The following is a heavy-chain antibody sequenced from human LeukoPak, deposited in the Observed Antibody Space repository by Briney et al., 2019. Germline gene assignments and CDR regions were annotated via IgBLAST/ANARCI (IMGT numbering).Heavy chain of an antibody. J-gene: IGHJ3*02. D-gene: IGHD5-18*01. V-gene: IGHV3-21*01. CDR1: GFTFSSYS. CDR3: AESRPSRGYSYGIDAFDI. CDR2: ISSSSSSYI. Sequence: GGSLRLSCAASGFTFSSYSMNWVRQAPGKGLEWVSSISSSSSSYIYYADSVKGRFTISRDNAKNSLYLQMNSLRAEDTAVYYCAESRPSRGYSYGIDAFDIWGQGTMVTVSS.